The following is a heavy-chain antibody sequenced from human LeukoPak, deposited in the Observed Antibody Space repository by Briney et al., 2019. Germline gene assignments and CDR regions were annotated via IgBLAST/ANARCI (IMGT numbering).Heavy chain of an antibody. J-gene: IGHJ4*02. CDR2: IWYDGNNK. V-gene: IGHV3-33*01. CDR3: ARAFTSTGYYYVEY. Sequence: GRSLRLSCAASGFTFSSFGMHWVRQAPGKGLEWVAVIWYDGNNKYCADSVKGRFTISRDNSKNTLYLQMNSLRAEDTAVYYCARAFTSTGYYYVEYWGQGTLVTVSS. D-gene: IGHD3-22*01. CDR1: GFTFSSFG.